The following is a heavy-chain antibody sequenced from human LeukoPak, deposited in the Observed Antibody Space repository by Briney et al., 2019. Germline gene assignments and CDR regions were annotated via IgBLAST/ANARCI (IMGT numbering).Heavy chain of an antibody. J-gene: IGHJ6*02. CDR1: GGSVSSGSYY. CDR2: IYYSGST. Sequence: SETLSLPFPVSGGSVSSGSYYWSWIRPPPGKGLEWIGYIYYSGSTNYNPSLKSRVTISVDTSKNQFSLKLSSVTAADTAVYYCARAGDYYYYGMDVWGQGTTVTVSS. CDR3: ARAGDYYYYGMDV. V-gene: IGHV4-61*01.